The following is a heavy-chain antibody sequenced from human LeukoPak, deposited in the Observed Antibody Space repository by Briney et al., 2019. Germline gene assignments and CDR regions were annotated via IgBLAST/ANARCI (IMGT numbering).Heavy chain of an antibody. V-gene: IGHV3-9*03. CDR1: GFIFDDYA. J-gene: IGHJ4*02. CDR2: ISWNSSSI. D-gene: IGHD3-16*01. Sequence: GGSLRLSCAASGFIFDDYAMHWVRQAPGKGLEWVSGISWNSSSIGYADSVKGRFTISRDNAKNSLYLQMNSLRAEDMALYYCAKEPAGGGYFDYWGQGTLVTVSS. CDR3: AKEPAGGGYFDY.